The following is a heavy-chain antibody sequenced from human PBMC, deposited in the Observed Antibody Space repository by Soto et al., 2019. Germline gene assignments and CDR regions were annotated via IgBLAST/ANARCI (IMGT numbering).Heavy chain of an antibody. D-gene: IGHD3-16*02. CDR2: ISGSGAGT. CDR3: AKRLSYHFDY. CDR1: GFTFSSYA. V-gene: IGHV3-23*01. J-gene: IGHJ4*02. Sequence: GGSLRLSCAASGFTFSSYAMSWVRQAPGKGLEWVSAISGSGAGTYYADSVKGRFTISRDNSKNTLYLQMNSLRAEDTALYYCAKRLSYHFDYWGQGTQVTVAS.